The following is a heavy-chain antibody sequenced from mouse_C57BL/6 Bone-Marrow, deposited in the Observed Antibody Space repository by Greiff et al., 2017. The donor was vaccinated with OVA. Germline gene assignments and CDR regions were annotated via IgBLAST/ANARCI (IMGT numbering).Heavy chain of an antibody. V-gene: IGHV1-18*01. CDR1: GYTFTDYN. CDR2: INPNNGGT. CDR3: ARGYYDYSFAY. J-gene: IGHJ3*01. Sequence: VPLPQSGPALVHPWASVKIPCKASGYTFTDYNMDWVKQSHGKSLEWIGDINPNNGGTIYNQKFKGKATLTVDKSSSTAYMELRSLTSEDTAVYYCARGYYDYSFAYWGQGTLVTVSA. D-gene: IGHD2-4*01.